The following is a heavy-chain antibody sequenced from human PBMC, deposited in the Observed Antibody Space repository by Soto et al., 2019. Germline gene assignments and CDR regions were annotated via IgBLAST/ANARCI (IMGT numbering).Heavy chain of an antibody. D-gene: IGHD3-22*01. J-gene: IGHJ5*02. CDR1: GYTFTSYY. V-gene: IGHV1-46*01. CDR2: INPSGGST. Sequence: ASVKVSCKASGYTFTSYYMHWVRQAPGQGLEWMGIINPSGGSTSYAQKFQGRVTMTRDTSTSTVYMELSSLRSEDTAVYYCALRPYYYDSSGYPFDPWGQGTLVTVSS. CDR3: ALRPYYYDSSGYPFDP.